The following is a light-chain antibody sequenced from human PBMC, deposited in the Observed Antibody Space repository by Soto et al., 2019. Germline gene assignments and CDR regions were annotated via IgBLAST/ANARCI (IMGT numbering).Light chain of an antibody. J-gene: IGKJ1*01. CDR2: AAS. Sequence: DIQMTQSPSSLSASVGDRVALSCRASQGISNYLAWYQQKPGEVPKLLIYAASTLQSVVPSRFSGIGSGTDFTLTISSLQPEDVATYYCQKYISAPQTFGQGTKVDIK. CDR1: QGISNY. V-gene: IGKV1-27*01. CDR3: QKYISAPQT.